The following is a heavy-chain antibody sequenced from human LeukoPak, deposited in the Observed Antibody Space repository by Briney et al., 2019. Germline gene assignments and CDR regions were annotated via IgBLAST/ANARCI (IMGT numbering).Heavy chain of an antibody. D-gene: IGHD4-11*01. CDR3: ARDPPWGHDFSDYAPIFSY. Sequence: GASVKVSCKASGYTFTSYAMNWVRQAPGQGLEWMGWINTNTGNPTYAQGFTGRFVFSLDTSVSTAYLQISSLKAEDTAVYYCARDPPWGHDFSDYAPIFSYWGQGTLVTVSS. CDR1: GYTFTSYA. J-gene: IGHJ4*02. V-gene: IGHV7-4-1*02. CDR2: INTNTGNP.